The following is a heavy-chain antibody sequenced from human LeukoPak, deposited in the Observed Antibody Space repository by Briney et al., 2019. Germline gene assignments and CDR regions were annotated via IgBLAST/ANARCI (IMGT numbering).Heavy chain of an antibody. D-gene: IGHD2-15*01. CDR3: ARDCRNNYSYHDAFDI. Sequence: SETLSLTCAVSGGSISSSNWWSWVRQPPGKGLEWIGEIYHSGSTNYNLSLKSRVTISVDKSKNQFSLKLSSVTAADTAVYYCARDCRNNYSYHDAFDIWGQGTMVTVSS. J-gene: IGHJ3*02. CDR1: GGSISSSNW. V-gene: IGHV4-4*02. CDR2: IYHSGST.